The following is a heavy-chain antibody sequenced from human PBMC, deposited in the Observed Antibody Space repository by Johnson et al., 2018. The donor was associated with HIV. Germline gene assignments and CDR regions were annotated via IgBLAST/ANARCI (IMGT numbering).Heavy chain of an antibody. J-gene: IGHJ3*02. D-gene: IGHD6-6*01. CDR2: ISYDGSNK. CDR3: ARDASSSSGRAFDM. Sequence: QVQLVESGGGVVQAGRSLRLSCAASGFSFSSYALHWVRQAPGKGLAWVAVISYDGSNKYYADSVKGRFTISRDNSKNTLYLQMNSLRTEDTAVYYCARDASSSSGRAFDMWGQGTLVTVSS. V-gene: IGHV3-30*04. CDR1: GFSFSSYA.